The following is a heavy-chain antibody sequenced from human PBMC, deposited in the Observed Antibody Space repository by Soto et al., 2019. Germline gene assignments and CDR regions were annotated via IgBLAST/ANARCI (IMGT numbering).Heavy chain of an antibody. Sequence: GGSLRLSCAASGFTFSSYAMSWFRQAPGKGLEWVSAISGSGGSTYYADSVKGRFTISRDNSKNTLYLQMNSLRAEDTAVYYCAKSNNGDYVYDEKNYWGQRTLVTVSS. D-gene: IGHD4-17*01. V-gene: IGHV3-23*01. CDR2: ISGSGGST. CDR1: GFTFSSYA. J-gene: IGHJ4*02. CDR3: AKSNNGDYVYDEKNY.